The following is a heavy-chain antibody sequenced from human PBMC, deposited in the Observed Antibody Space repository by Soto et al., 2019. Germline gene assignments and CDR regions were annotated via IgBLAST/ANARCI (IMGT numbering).Heavy chain of an antibody. Sequence: QVQLVQSGAEVKKPGSSVKVSCKSSGGTFSSYAISWVRQAPGQGLEWMGGFIPISATTTYAQKFQGRVTNTADEFTSTAYMELSSLRSEDTTVYYCARSQGSSTSLEIYYYYYYGMDVWGQGTTVTVSS. CDR3: ARSQGSSTSLEIYYYYYYGMDV. CDR1: GGTFSSYA. D-gene: IGHD2-2*01. CDR2: FIPISATT. J-gene: IGHJ6*02. V-gene: IGHV1-69*01.